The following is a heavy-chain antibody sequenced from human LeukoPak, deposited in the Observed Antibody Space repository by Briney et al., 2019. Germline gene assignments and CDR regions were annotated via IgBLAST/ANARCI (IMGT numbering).Heavy chain of an antibody. D-gene: IGHD3-10*01. CDR1: GYSISSGYY. Sequence: SETLSLTCTVSGYSISSGYYWGWIRQPPGKGLEWIGSIYHSGSTYYNPSLKSRVTISVDTSKNQFSLKLSSVTAADTAVYFCARPGPFGNWFDPWGQGTLVTASS. V-gene: IGHV4-38-2*02. CDR2: IYHSGST. J-gene: IGHJ5*02. CDR3: ARPGPFGNWFDP.